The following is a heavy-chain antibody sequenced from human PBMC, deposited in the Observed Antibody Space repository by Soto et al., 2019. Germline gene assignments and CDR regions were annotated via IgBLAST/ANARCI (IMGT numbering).Heavy chain of an antibody. Sequence: QVRLVQSGAEVKKPGASVKVSCKASGYTFTGYYIHWVRQAPGQGLEWMGSISPHSGGPNYAQIFQGRVTMTRDTSMTTVYMEMSGLTSDDTAVYYCAREEQTGANYYLDYWGQGTLVTVSA. V-gene: IGHV1-2*02. CDR3: AREEQTGANYYLDY. CDR2: ISPHSGGP. J-gene: IGHJ4*02. D-gene: IGHD7-27*01. CDR1: GYTFTGYY.